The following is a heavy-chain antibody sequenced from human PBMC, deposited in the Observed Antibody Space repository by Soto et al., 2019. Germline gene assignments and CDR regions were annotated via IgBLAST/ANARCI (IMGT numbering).Heavy chain of an antibody. CDR2: ISGGGGST. CDR3: AKGPVRGVRLPLDY. D-gene: IGHD3-10*01. Sequence: GGSLRLSCAASGFTFSSYGMSWVRQAPGKGLEWVSGISGGGGSTNYADSVKGRFTVSRDNSKKTLYLQMNSLRAEDTAVYYCAKGPVRGVRLPLDYWGQGTLVTVSS. J-gene: IGHJ4*02. CDR1: GFTFSSYG. V-gene: IGHV3-23*01.